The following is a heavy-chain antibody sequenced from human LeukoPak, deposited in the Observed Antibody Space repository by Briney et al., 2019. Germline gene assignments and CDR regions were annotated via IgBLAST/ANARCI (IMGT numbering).Heavy chain of an antibody. Sequence: KPGGSLRLSCAASGFTFSDYYMSWIRQAPGKGLEWVSYISSSGSTIYYADSVKGRFTISRDNAKNSLYLQMNSLRAEDTAVYYCARDDSPPDSVVPAAIGYYYYGMDVWGQGTTVTVSS. CDR3: ARDDSPPDSVVPAAIGYYYYGMDV. V-gene: IGHV3-11*01. CDR1: GFTFSDYY. J-gene: IGHJ6*02. CDR2: ISSSGSTI. D-gene: IGHD2-2*02.